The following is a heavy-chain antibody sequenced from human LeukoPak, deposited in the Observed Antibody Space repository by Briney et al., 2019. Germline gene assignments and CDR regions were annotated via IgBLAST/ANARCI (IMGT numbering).Heavy chain of an antibody. J-gene: IGHJ6*03. V-gene: IGHV3-21*01. Sequence: GGSLRLSCVASGISFSSYGVNWVRQAPGKGLEWVSSISSGGSHIHYADSVKGRFTISRDNAKNSLFPQMSSLRAEDTAVYFCAGQTSDAYHFFYMDVWGKGTTVTVSS. D-gene: IGHD3-3*01. CDR3: AGQTSDAYHFFYMDV. CDR1: GISFSSYG. CDR2: ISSGGSHI.